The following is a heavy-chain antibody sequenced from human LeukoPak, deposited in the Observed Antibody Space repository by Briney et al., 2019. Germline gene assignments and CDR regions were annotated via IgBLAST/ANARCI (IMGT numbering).Heavy chain of an antibody. V-gene: IGHV1-18*01. D-gene: IGHD3-9*01. CDR2: ISAYNGNT. CDR3: ARDLNDILTGYYLDAFDI. CDR1: GYTLTELS. J-gene: IGHJ3*02. Sequence: ASVKVSCKVSGYTLTELSMHWVRQAPGKGLEWMGWISAYNGNTNYAQKLQGRVTMTTDTSTSTAYMELRSLRSDDTAVYYCARDLNDILTGYYLDAFDIWGQGTMVTVSS.